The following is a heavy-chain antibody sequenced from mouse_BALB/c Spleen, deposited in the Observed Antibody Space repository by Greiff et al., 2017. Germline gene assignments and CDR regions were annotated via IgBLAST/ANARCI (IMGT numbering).Heavy chain of an antibody. V-gene: IGHV1S22*01. CDR2: IYPGSGST. Sequence: LQQPGSELVRPGASVKLSCKASGYTFTSYWMHWVKQRPGQGLEWIGNIYPGSGSTNYDEKFKSKATLTVDTSSSTAYMQLSSLTSEDSAVYYCARGALGRGFAYWGQGTLVTVSA. CDR3: ARGALGRGFAY. J-gene: IGHJ3*01. CDR1: GYTFTSYW. D-gene: IGHD4-1*01.